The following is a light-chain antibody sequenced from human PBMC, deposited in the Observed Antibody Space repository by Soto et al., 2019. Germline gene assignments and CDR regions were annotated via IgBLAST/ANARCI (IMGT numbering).Light chain of an antibody. CDR3: QQYGNSPIT. CDR2: GAS. J-gene: IGKJ5*01. V-gene: IGKV3-20*01. CDR1: QSFSSTY. Sequence: VLTQTPGTLSLSPGEIATLSCKASQSFSSTYLAWYQQKPGQAPRVLIYGASTRATGIPDRFSGNGSGTDCTLTISRLEPEDFAVYYCQQYGNSPITFGQGTRLEIK.